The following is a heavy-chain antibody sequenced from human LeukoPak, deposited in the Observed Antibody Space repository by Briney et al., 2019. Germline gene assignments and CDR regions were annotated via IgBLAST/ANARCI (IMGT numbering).Heavy chain of an antibody. J-gene: IGHJ5*02. CDR1: GGSISSYY. Sequence: PSETLSLTCTVSGGSISSYYWSWIRQPPGKGLELIGYIYTSGSTSYNPSLKSRVTMSVDTSRNQFSLKLSSVTAADTAVYYCARAVVMAGLRPYIWFDPWGQGTLVTVSS. D-gene: IGHD6-19*01. V-gene: IGHV4-4*09. CDR2: IYTSGST. CDR3: ARAVVMAGLRPYIWFDP.